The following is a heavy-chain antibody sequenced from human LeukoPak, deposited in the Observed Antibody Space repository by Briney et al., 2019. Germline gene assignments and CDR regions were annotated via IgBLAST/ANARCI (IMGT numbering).Heavy chain of an antibody. V-gene: IGHV4-39*07. CDR2: IYYSGST. Sequence: SETLSLTCTVSGGSISSSSYYWGWIRQPPGKGLEWIGSIYYSGSTYYNPSLKSRVTISVDTSKNQFSLKLSSVTAADTAVYYCARLHPDGYAPYWGQGTLVTVSS. D-gene: IGHD5-18*01. CDR3: ARLHPDGYAPY. J-gene: IGHJ4*02. CDR1: GGSISSSSYY.